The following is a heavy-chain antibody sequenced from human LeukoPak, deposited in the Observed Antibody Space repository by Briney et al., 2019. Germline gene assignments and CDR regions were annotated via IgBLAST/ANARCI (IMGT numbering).Heavy chain of an antibody. CDR1: GGSISSSSYY. Sequence: PSETLSLTCTVSGGSISSSSYYWSWIRQPPGKGLEWIGEINHSGSTNYNPSLKSRVTISVDTSKNQFSLKLSSVTAADTAVYYCARANPQQQLAFDYWGQGTLVTVSS. CDR2: INHSGST. CDR3: ARANPQQQLAFDY. J-gene: IGHJ4*02. V-gene: IGHV4-39*07. D-gene: IGHD6-13*01.